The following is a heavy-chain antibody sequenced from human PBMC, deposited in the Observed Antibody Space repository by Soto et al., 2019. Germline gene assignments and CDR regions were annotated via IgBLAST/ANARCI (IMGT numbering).Heavy chain of an antibody. CDR3: ARDATPSKYYDFWSGYPPSGYFDL. CDR2: IYYSGST. D-gene: IGHD3-3*01. J-gene: IGHJ2*01. CDR1: GGSISSYY. Sequence: SETLSLTCTVSGGSISSYYWSWVRQPPGKGLEWIGYIYYSGSTNYNPSLKSRVTISVDTSKNQFSLKLSSVTAADTAVYYCARDATPSKYYDFWSGYPPSGYFDLWGRGTLVTVSS. V-gene: IGHV4-59*01.